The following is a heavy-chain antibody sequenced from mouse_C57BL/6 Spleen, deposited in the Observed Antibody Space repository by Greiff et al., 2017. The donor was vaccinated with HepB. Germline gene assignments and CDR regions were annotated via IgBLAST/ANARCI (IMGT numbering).Heavy chain of an antibody. J-gene: IGHJ1*03. CDR2: IYPGDGDT. D-gene: IGHD1-1*01. Sequence: VQLQQSGAELVKPGASVKISCKASGYAFSSYWMNWVKQRPGKGLEWIGQIYPGDGDTNYNGKFKGKATLTADKSSSTAYMQLSSRTSEDSAVYFCAREEFPYYYGRYFDVWGTGTTVTVSS. CDR3: AREEFPYYYGRYFDV. CDR1: GYAFSSYW. V-gene: IGHV1-80*01.